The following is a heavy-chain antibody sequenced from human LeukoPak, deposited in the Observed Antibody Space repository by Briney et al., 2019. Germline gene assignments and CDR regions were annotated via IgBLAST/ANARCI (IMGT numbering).Heavy chain of an antibody. J-gene: IGHJ4*02. D-gene: IGHD2-8*01. Sequence: GGSLRLSCAASGFTFSSYWMHWFRQPPGKGLVWVSRMTSDGSNTSYGDSVKGRFTISRDNSKNSLYLLLNSLRAEDTAVYYCARALIGYYFDYWGQGTLVTVSS. V-gene: IGHV3-74*01. CDR1: GFTFSSYW. CDR2: MTSDGSNT. CDR3: ARALIGYYFDY.